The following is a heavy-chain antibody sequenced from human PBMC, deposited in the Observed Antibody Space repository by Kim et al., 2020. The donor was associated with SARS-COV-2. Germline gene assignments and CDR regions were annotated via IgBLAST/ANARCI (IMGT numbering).Heavy chain of an antibody. CDR2: T. Sequence: TKYSQKFQGRVTISRDTSANTAYMELSSLRSEDTAVYYCANSYSSSWYDYWGQGTLVIVSS. CDR3: ANSYSSSWYDY. V-gene: IGHV1-3*01. J-gene: IGHJ4*02. D-gene: IGHD6-13*01.